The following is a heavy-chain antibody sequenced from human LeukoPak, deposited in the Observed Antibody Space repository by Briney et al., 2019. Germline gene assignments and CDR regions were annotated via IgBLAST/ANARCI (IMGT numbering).Heavy chain of an antibody. CDR2: INAGNGNT. CDR3: ARLAGVPYYYYGMDV. CDR1: GYTFTSYA. D-gene: IGHD2-2*01. Sequence: ASVKVSCKASGYTFTSYAMHWVRQAPGQRLEWMGWINAGNGNTKYSQKFQGRVTITRDTSASTAYIELSSLRSEDTAVYYCARLAGVPYYYYGMDVWGQGTTVTVSS. J-gene: IGHJ6*02. V-gene: IGHV1-3*01.